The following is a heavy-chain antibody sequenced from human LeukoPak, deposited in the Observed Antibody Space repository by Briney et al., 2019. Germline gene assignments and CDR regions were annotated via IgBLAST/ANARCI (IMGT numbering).Heavy chain of an antibody. CDR3: AKEFTPESSGFDAFAI. Sequence: GGSLRLSCAASGFTFSDYYMSWIRQAPGKGLEWVSYISGRGGTIYYADSVRGRFTISRDNAKNSLYLQMNSLRAEDTAVYYCAKEFTPESSGFDAFAIWGQGTMVTVSS. CDR1: GFTFSDYY. CDR2: ISGRGGTI. J-gene: IGHJ3*02. D-gene: IGHD6-19*01. V-gene: IGHV3-11*04.